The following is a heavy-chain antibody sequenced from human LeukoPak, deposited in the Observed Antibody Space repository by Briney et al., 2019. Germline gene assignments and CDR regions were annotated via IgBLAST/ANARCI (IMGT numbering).Heavy chain of an antibody. Sequence: SQTLSLTCTVSGGSISSGSYYWGWIRQPPGKGLEWIGSIYYSGSTYYNPSLKSRVTISVDTSKNQFSLKPSSVTAADTAVYYCAREFSDFWSGYTYYYYMDVWGKGTTVTVSS. D-gene: IGHD3-3*01. CDR1: GGSISSGSYY. J-gene: IGHJ6*03. CDR2: IYYSGST. CDR3: AREFSDFWSGYTYYYYMDV. V-gene: IGHV4-39*01.